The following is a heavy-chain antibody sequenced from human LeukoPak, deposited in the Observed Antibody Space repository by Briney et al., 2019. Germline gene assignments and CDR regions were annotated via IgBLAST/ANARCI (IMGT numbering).Heavy chain of an antibody. D-gene: IGHD3-16*01. J-gene: IGHJ4*02. V-gene: IGHV3-9*01. CDR2: ISWNSGSI. CDR3: AKDYVQGHDYVWGSYLFDY. CDR1: GFTFDDYA. Sequence: GGSLRLSCAASGFTFDDYAMHWVRQAPGKGLEWVSGISWNSGSIGYADSVKGRFTISRDNAKNSLYLQTNSLRAEDTALYYCAKDYVQGHDYVWGSYLFDYWGQGTLVTVSS.